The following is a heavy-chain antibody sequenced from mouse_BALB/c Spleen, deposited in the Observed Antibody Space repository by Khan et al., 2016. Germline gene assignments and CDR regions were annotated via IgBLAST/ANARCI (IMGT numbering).Heavy chain of an antibody. J-gene: IGHJ2*01. CDR1: GYTFSSYW. CDR2: ILPGSGST. Sequence: QVQLQQSGAELMKPGASVKISCKATGYTFSSYWIEWVKQRPGHGLEWIGEILPGSGSTNYNEKFRGKATFTADTSSNTAYMHLSSLTSEDSAVHYCARTGRRGYFDYWGQGTTLTVSS. CDR3: ARTGRRGYFDY. V-gene: IGHV1-9*01. D-gene: IGHD3-1*01.